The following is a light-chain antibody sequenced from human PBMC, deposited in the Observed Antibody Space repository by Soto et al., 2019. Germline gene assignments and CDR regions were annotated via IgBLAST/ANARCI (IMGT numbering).Light chain of an antibody. CDR2: GAF. Sequence: EIVMTQSPVTLSMSPGERFTLSCRASQSVSSNLAWYQQKPGQAPSLLIYGAFTRATGIPARFSGTGSGTEFTLTISSLQSEDFALYYCQQYNDWPLTFGQGTKVDIK. V-gene: IGKV3-15*01. CDR3: QQYNDWPLT. CDR1: QSVSSN. J-gene: IGKJ1*01.